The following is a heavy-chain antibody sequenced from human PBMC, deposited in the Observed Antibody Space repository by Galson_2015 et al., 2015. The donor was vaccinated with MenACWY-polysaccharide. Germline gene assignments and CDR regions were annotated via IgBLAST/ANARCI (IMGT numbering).Heavy chain of an antibody. D-gene: IGHD6-13*01. CDR2: IQYDGSTI. CDR3: AREGSRIVFHAFDT. CDR1: GSRVSNSG. Sequence: SLLLCCAASGSRVSNSGMHWVRQALGKGLEWVAVIQYDGSTIVYADSVKGRFTLSLDPSKHPFFLEMNSLGAEDTAVYYCAREGSRIVFHAFDTWGQGTMVTVSS. V-gene: IGHV3-33*01. J-gene: IGHJ3*02.